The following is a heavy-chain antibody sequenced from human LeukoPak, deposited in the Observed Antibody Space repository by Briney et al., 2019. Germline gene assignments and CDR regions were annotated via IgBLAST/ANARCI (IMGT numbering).Heavy chain of an antibody. D-gene: IGHD3-10*01. Sequence: GKSLRLSCAASGFTFSNYAMHWVRQAPGKGLEWVAIISYDGSNKYYADPVKGRFTISRDNSKNTLYLQMNSLRAEDTAVYYCARVDGSKSYYNLFDYWGQGTLVTVSS. CDR2: ISYDGSNK. J-gene: IGHJ4*02. CDR1: GFTFSNYA. CDR3: ARVDGSKSYYNLFDY. V-gene: IGHV3-30-3*01.